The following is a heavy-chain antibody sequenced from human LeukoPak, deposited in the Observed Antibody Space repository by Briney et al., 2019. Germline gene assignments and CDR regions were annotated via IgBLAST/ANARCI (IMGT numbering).Heavy chain of an antibody. J-gene: IGHJ6*03. CDR2: INPSGGST. D-gene: IGHD3-3*01. Sequence: ASVKVSCKASGYTFTSYYMHWVRQASGQGLEWMGIINPSGGSTSYAQKFQGRVTMTRDTSTSTVYMELSSLRSEDTAVYYCARGVSYDFWSGYYPPLYYYYYMDVWGKGTTVTVSS. V-gene: IGHV1-46*01. CDR3: ARGVSYDFWSGYYPPLYYYYYMDV. CDR1: GYTFTSYY.